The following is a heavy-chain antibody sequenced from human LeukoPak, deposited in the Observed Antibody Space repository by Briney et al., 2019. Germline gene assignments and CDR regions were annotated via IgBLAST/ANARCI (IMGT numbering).Heavy chain of an antibody. CDR2: MYIGGIT. D-gene: IGHD2-8*01. CDR3: ARCKIGSHFDY. Sequence: GGSLRLSCAASALTATNTFMSWVRQAPGVGVEWVSVMYIGGITYYADSVKGLFTIARNSSDKKMYLQMTSLKVEDTALYYCARCKIGSHFDYWGQETLVTVSS. V-gene: IGHV3-53*01. J-gene: IGHJ4*02. CDR1: ALTATNTF.